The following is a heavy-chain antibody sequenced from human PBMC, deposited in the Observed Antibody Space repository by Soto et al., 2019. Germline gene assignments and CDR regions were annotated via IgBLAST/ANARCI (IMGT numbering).Heavy chain of an antibody. Sequence: SETLSLTCNVSGGSINSAGYYWSWIRQHPGKGLEWIGYIYYSGRTYYNPSLKSRVTISIGTSKTQFSLKLSSVTAADTAVYYCARVQTLFGIINLFAYWGQGALVTVSS. CDR1: GGSINSAGYY. CDR3: ARVQTLFGIINLFAY. CDR2: IYYSGRT. J-gene: IGHJ1*01. V-gene: IGHV4-31*03. D-gene: IGHD3-3*01.